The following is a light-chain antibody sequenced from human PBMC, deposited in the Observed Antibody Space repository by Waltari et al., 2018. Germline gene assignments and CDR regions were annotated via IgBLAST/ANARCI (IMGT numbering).Light chain of an antibody. CDR2: DVS. Sequence: QSALTQPVSVSGSPGQSITLSCTGTSSDVGGYNYVSWYQQHPGKAPKLMIYDVSNRPSGVSNRFSGSKSGNTASLTISGLQAEDEADYYCSSYTSSSTRVFGGGTKLTVL. CDR3: SSYTSSSTRV. CDR1: SSDVGGYNY. J-gene: IGLJ3*02. V-gene: IGLV2-14*01.